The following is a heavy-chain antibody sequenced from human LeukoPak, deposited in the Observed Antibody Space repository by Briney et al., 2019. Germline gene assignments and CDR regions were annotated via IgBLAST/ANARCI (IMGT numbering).Heavy chain of an antibody. CDR3: ARAGGYDFWSGYLPFDY. V-gene: IGHV4-4*02. D-gene: IGHD3-3*01. CDR1: GGSISSSNW. J-gene: IGHJ4*02. CDR2: IYHSGST. Sequence: SGTLSLTCAVSGGSISSSNWWSWVRQPPGKGLEWIGEIYHSGSTNYNPSLKSRVTISVDKSKNQFSLKLSSVTAADTAVYYCARAGGYDFWSGYLPFDYWGQGTLVTVSS.